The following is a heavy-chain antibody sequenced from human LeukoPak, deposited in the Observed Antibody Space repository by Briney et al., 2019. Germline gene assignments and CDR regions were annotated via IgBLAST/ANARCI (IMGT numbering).Heavy chain of an antibody. CDR2: SVST. CDR3: ARKYCSSTSCYAGSIYFDY. D-gene: IGHD2-2*01. J-gene: IGHJ4*02. Sequence: SVSTYYNPSLKSRVTISVDTSKNQFSLKLSSVTAADTAVYYCARKYCSSTSCYAGSIYFDYWGQGTLVTVSS. V-gene: IGHV4-31*02.